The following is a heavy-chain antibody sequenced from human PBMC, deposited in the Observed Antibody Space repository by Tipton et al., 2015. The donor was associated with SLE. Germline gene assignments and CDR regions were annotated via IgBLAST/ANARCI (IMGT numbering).Heavy chain of an antibody. D-gene: IGHD6-13*01. CDR2: INHSGST. V-gene: IGHV4-34*01. J-gene: IGHJ4*02. CDR1: GGSFSGYY. CDR3: ARGRSSSWTDFDC. Sequence: TLSLTCAVYGGSFSGYYWSWIRQPPGKGLEWIGEINHSGSTNYNPSLKSRVTISVDTSKNQFSLKVSSVTAADTAVYYCARGRSSSWTDFDCWGQGTLVTVSS.